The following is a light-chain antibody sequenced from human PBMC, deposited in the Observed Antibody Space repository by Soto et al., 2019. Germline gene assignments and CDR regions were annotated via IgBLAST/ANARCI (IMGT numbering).Light chain of an antibody. CDR1: HSGGNH. CDR3: QQYGSSGT. CDR2: DVF. J-gene: IGKJ1*01. V-gene: IGKV3-20*01. Sequence: VLTQSPGTLSLSQGESATLSCRASHSGGNHVFWYQQKSGQAPRVLIYDVFNRATGIPDRFSGSGSRTDFTLTISRLEPEDFAVYYCQQYGSSGTFGQGTKVDIK.